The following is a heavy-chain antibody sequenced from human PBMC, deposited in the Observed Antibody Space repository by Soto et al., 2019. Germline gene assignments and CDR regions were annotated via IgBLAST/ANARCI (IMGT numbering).Heavy chain of an antibody. V-gene: IGHV3-48*04. D-gene: IGHD2-15*01. CDR1: GFTFSSCS. CDR3: AREDRSVVVAATNYGMDV. Sequence: EVQLVESGGGLVQPGGSLRLSCASSGFTFSSCSMNWVRQAPGKGLEWVSFISGSGDTKYYADSVKGRFTISRDNAKNSLYLQMNSLRAEDTAVYYCAREDRSVVVAATNYGMDVWGQGTTVTVSS. CDR2: ISGSGDTK. J-gene: IGHJ6*02.